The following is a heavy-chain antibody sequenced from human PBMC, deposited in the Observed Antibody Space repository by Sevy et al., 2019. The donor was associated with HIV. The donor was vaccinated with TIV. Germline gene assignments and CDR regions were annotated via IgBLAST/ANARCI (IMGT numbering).Heavy chain of an antibody. CDR2: INWDSGSV. Sequence: GGSLRLSCAASGFTFDDYAMHWVRQAPGKGLEWVSGINWDSGSVGYAASVKGRVTFSRDNSESSLYLQMKSLRPEDTALYYCAKDRVGAMRMSGFDIWGQGTMVTVSS. CDR3: AKDRVGAMRMSGFDI. J-gene: IGHJ3*02. V-gene: IGHV3-9*01. CDR1: GFTFDDYA. D-gene: IGHD1-26*01.